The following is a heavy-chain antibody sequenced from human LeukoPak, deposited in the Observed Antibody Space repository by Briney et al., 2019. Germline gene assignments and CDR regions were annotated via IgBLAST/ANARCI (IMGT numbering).Heavy chain of an antibody. D-gene: IGHD1-26*01. J-gene: IGHJ5*02. Sequence: ASAKNSCCASAYTFTSYYMHWVRQAPGQGLEWLVIINPSGGSTSYAKTFQGRVTITRDTTTSTVAMQLSSRRSASTTVNYCARDVGGSYGNGWFDPWGEGTLVTVSS. V-gene: IGHV1-46*01. CDR3: ARDVGGSYGNGWFDP. CDR2: INPSGGST. CDR1: AYTFTSYY.